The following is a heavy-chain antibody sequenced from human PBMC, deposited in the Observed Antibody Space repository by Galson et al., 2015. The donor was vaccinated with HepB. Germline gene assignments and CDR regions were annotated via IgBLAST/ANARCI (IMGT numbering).Heavy chain of an antibody. D-gene: IGHD3-3*01. Sequence: SLRLSCAASGFTFGSYAMDWVRRAPGKGLEWVSAISGRGDNTDYADSVRGRFTISRDNSKNTLYLQLSTLRAEDTATYYCAKEGDLESYFGFWGQGVLVTVSS. CDR3: AKEGDLESYFGF. CDR2: ISGRGDNT. V-gene: IGHV3-23*01. CDR1: GFTFGSYA. J-gene: IGHJ4*02.